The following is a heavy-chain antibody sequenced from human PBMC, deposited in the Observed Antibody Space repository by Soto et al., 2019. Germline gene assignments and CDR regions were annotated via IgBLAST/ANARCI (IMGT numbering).Heavy chain of an antibody. V-gene: IGHV3-13*01. D-gene: IGHD2-8*01. CDR3: ASGYCTNGVCNGDAFDI. CDR1: GFPFSSYD. J-gene: IGHJ3*02. CDR2: IGTAGDT. Sequence: GGSLRLSCAASGFPFSSYDMHWVRQATGKGLEWVSAIGTAGDTYYPGSVKGRFTISRENAKNSLYLQMNSLRAEDTAVYYCASGYCTNGVCNGDAFDIWGQGTMVTVSS.